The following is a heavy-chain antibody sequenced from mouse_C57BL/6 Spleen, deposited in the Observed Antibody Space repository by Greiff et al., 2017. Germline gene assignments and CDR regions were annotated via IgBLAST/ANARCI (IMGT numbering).Heavy chain of an antibody. J-gene: IGHJ4*01. CDR1: GFTFNTYA. Sequence: EVQGVESGGGLVQPKGSLKLSCAASGFTFNTYAMHWVRQAPGKGLEWVARIRSKSSNYATYYADSVKDRFTISRDDSQSMLYLQMNNLKTEDTAMYYCARDAAYAMDYWGQGTSVTVAS. V-gene: IGHV10-3*01. CDR2: IRSKSSNYAT. CDR3: ARDAAYAMDY.